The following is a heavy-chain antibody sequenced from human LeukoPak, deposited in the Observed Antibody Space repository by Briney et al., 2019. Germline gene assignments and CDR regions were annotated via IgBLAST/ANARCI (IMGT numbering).Heavy chain of an antibody. V-gene: IGHV4-39*01. CDR2: IFYSGIT. D-gene: IGHD7-27*01. CDR1: GGSMSNIYY. CDR3: ARRRETGEADAFDI. J-gene: IGHJ3*02. Sequence: SETLSLTCNVSGGSMSNIYYWGWIRQPPGKGLEWIGNIFYSGITYYNPSLRSRVTIAIDTSKSQFSLKLTSVTAADTAVYYCARRRETGEADAFDIWGQGTMVTVSS.